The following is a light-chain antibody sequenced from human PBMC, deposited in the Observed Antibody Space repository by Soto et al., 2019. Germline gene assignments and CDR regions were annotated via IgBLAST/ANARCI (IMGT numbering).Light chain of an antibody. CDR2: KAS. CDR1: QSIGNW. Sequence: DIQMTQSPSTLSASGGGGVTISCRASQSIGNWVAWYQQKPGKAPKVLIFKASSLESGVTSRFSGSGSGTEFALTISSLQPDDSATYYCQLYNSYLWRFGQGTKVDIK. J-gene: IGKJ1*01. V-gene: IGKV1-5*03. CDR3: QLYNSYLWR.